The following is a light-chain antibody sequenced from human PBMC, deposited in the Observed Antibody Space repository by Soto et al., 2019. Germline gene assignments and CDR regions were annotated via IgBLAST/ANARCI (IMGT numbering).Light chain of an antibody. CDR3: SSYTSSSTRLYV. CDR1: SSDVGGYNY. V-gene: IGLV2-14*01. J-gene: IGLJ1*01. Sequence: QSALTQPASVSGSPGQSITISCTGTSSDVGGYNYVSWYQQHPGKAPILMIYDVSNRPSGVSNRFSGSKSGNTASLTISGLQAEDEADYYCSSYTSSSTRLYVFGTGTKVTVL. CDR2: DVS.